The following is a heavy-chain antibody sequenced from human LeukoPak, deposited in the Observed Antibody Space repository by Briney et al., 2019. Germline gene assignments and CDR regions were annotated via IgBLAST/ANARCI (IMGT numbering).Heavy chain of an antibody. D-gene: IGHD6-6*01. CDR2: INPSGGST. CDR3: ARDGPRIAALGEDFDY. Sequence: ASVQVSCKASGYTFNTYHMHWVRQAPGQGLEWMGIINPSGGSTSYAQKFQGRVTMTRDTSTSTVYMELSSLRSEDTAVYYCARDGPRIAALGEDFDYWGQGTLVTATS. J-gene: IGHJ4*02. V-gene: IGHV1-46*02. CDR1: GYTFNTYH.